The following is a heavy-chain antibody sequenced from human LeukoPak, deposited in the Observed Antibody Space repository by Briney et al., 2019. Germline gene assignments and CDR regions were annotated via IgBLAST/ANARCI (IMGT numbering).Heavy chain of an antibody. CDR3: ASGTILTGYYAIWPFDY. J-gene: IGHJ4*02. Sequence: GVSLRLSCAASGFTFSSYWMHWVRQAPGKGLVWDSRINSDGSSTSYADSVKGRFTISRDNAKNTLYLQMNSLRAEDTAVYYCASGTILTGYYAIWPFDYWGQGTLVTVSS. CDR1: GFTFSSYW. CDR2: INSDGSST. D-gene: IGHD3-9*01. V-gene: IGHV3-74*01.